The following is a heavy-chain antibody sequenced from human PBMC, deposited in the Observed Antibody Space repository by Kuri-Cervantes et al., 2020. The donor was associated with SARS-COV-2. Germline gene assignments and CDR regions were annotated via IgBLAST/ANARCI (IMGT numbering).Heavy chain of an antibody. CDR2: IYHSGST. D-gene: IGHD6-13*01. Sequence: SETLSLTCTVSGGSISSSGYYWGWTRQPPGKGLEWIGSIYHSGSTNYNPSLKSRVTISGDTSKNQFSLKLSSVTAADTAVYYCARAELGLGWLFDLWGRGTLVTVSS. CDR3: ARAELGLGWLFDL. V-gene: IGHV4-39*07. J-gene: IGHJ2*01. CDR1: GGSISSSGYY.